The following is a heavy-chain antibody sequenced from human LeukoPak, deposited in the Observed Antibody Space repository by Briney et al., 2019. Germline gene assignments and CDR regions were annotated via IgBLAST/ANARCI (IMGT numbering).Heavy chain of an antibody. CDR1: GFTFSSYW. CDR2: INSDGSST. D-gene: IGHD2-2*01. CDR3: AKHLGDCSSTSCSDY. J-gene: IGHJ4*02. V-gene: IGHV3-74*01. Sequence: GGSLRLSCVASGFTFSSYWMHWVRHAPGKGLVWVSRINSDGSSTNYADSVKGRFTISRDNSKNTLYLQMNSLRAEDTAVYYCAKHLGDCSSTSCSDYWGQGTLVTVSS.